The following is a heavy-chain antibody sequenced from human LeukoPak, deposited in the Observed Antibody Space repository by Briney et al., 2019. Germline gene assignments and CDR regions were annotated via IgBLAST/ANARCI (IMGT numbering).Heavy chain of an antibody. Sequence: SETLSLTCTVSGGSISSSLYYWGWIRQPPGKGLEWIGSIHYSGSTYYNPSLKSRVTISVDTSKNQFSLKLSSVTAADTAVYYCARSCSDGNCYVEGIPDYWGQGTLVTVSS. CDR3: ARSCSDGNCYVEGIPDY. CDR2: IHYSGST. J-gene: IGHJ4*02. D-gene: IGHD2-15*01. CDR1: GGSISSSLYY. V-gene: IGHV4-39*01.